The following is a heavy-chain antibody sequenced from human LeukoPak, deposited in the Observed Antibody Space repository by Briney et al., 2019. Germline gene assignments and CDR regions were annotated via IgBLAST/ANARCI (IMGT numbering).Heavy chain of an antibody. CDR3: ARGPHYYGSGSYYPFDY. D-gene: IGHD3-10*01. CDR1: DYTFTTYG. J-gene: IGHJ4*02. Sequence: ASVKVSCKASDYTFTTYGISWVRQAPGQGLEWMGWISVYNGNTNYAQKFQGRVTMTTDTSTNTTYMELRSLISDDTAVYYCARGPHYYGSGSYYPFDYWGQGTLVTVSS. V-gene: IGHV1-18*01. CDR2: ISVYNGNT.